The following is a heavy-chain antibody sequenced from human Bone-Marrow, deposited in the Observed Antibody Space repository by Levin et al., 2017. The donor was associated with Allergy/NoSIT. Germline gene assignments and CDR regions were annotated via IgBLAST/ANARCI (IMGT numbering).Heavy chain of an antibody. CDR3: AKGSSGGRPDYFDC. CDR1: GFTFSSYA. D-gene: IGHD2-15*01. Sequence: PGGSLRLSCAASGFTFSSYAMAWVRQAPGKGLEWVSALTDRGGSTYLADSVKGRFTISRDNSKSTLYLQMNSLRAEDTAVYYCAKGSSGGRPDYFDCWGQGTLVTVSS. CDR2: LTDRGGST. V-gene: IGHV3-23*01. J-gene: IGHJ4*02.